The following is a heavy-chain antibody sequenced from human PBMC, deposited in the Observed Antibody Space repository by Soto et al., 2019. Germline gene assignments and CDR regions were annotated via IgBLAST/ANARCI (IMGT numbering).Heavy chain of an antibody. CDR3: VRSKGGYSYGTPFDY. CDR2: INAGNGNT. Sequence: ASVKVSCKASGYTFTSYAMHWVRQAPGQRLEWMGWINAGNGNTKYSQKFQGRVTITRDTSASTAYMELSSLRPEDTALYYCVRSKGGYSYGTPFDYWGQGTLVTVSS. J-gene: IGHJ4*02. V-gene: IGHV1-3*01. CDR1: GYTFTSYA. D-gene: IGHD5-18*01.